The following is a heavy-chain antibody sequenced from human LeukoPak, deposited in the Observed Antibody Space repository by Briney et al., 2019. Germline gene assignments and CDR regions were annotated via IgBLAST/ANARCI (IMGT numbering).Heavy chain of an antibody. CDR1: GYTFTSYY. CDR3: ATDHYDSSSYRPKKFAFV. J-gene: IGHJ3*01. Sequence: GASVKVSCKASGYTFTSYYIHWVRQAPGQGLEWMGIINPSGGSTGYARKFQGRVTMTEDTSTDTAYMELSSLRSEDTAVYYCATDHYDSSSYRPKKFAFVWGQGTMVTVSS. D-gene: IGHD3-22*01. V-gene: IGHV1-46*01. CDR2: INPSGGST.